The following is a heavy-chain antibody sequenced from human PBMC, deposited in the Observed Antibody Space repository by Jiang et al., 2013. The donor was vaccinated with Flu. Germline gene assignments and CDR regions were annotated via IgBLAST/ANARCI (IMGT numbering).Heavy chain of an antibody. D-gene: IGHD3-22*01. CDR2: IYYSGST. CDR3: ARENQLEFLYSSGYYMDSYYFDY. J-gene: IGHJ4*02. CDR1: GGSISSYY. V-gene: IGHV4-59*01. Sequence: GPGLVKPSETLSLTCTVSGGSISSYYWSWIRQPPGKGLEWIGYIYYSGSTNYNPSLKSRVTISVDTSKNQFSLKLSSVTAADTAVYYCARENQLEFLYSSGYYMDSYYFDYWGQGTLVTVSS.